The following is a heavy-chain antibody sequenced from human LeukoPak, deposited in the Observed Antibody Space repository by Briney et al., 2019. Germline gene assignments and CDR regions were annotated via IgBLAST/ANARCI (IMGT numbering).Heavy chain of an antibody. J-gene: IGHJ4*02. CDR3: AREKQLVREFFDY. V-gene: IGHV3-30*19. CDR2: ISYDGSNK. CDR1: GFSFSDYD. D-gene: IGHD6-6*01. Sequence: GGSLRLSCAASGFSFSDYDMHWVRQAPGKGLEWVAVISYDGSNKYYADSVKGRFTISRDNSKNTLYLQMNSLRAEDTAVYYCAREKQLVREFFDYWGQGTLVTVSS.